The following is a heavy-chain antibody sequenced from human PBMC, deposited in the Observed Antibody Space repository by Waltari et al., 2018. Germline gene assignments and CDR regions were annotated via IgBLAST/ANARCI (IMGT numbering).Heavy chain of an antibody. J-gene: IGHJ4*02. CDR2: IYTSGST. CDR1: GGSISSYY. D-gene: IGHD3-3*01. V-gene: IGHV4-4*07. Sequence: QVQLQESGPGLVKPSETLSLTCTVPGGSISSYYWSWIRQPAGKGLEWIGRIYTSGSTNYSPSLKSRVTMSVDTSKNQFSLKLSSVTAADTAVYYCARANYDFWSGHIYFDYWGQGTLVTVSS. CDR3: ARANYDFWSGHIYFDY.